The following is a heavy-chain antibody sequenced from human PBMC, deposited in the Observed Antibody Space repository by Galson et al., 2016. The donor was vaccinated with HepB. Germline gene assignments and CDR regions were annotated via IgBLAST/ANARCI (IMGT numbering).Heavy chain of an antibody. CDR1: GYTFTSCG. D-gene: IGHD3-22*01. Sequence: SCKASGYTFTSCGMSWVRQAPGKGLEWVSAVSGSGDNTYYADSVKGRFTISKDNSRNTVYVQINSLRAEDTAIYYCTMISWSTSSGFGFWGQGTRVNVSS. V-gene: IGHV3-23*01. CDR2: VSGSGDNT. CDR3: TMISWSTSSGFGF. J-gene: IGHJ4*02.